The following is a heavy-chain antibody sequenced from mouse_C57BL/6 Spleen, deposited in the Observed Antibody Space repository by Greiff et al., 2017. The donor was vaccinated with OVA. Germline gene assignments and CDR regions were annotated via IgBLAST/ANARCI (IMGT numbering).Heavy chain of an antibody. CDR3: ARTGGGSRAFAY. CDR2: INPNNGGT. V-gene: IGHV1-22*01. D-gene: IGHD1-1*01. Sequence: EVQLQESGPELVKPGASVKMSCKASGYTFTDYNMHWVKQSHGKSLEWIGYINPNNGGTSYNQKFKGKATLTVNKSSSTAYMELRSLTSEDSAVYYCARTGGGSRAFAYWGQGTLVTVSA. CDR1: GYTFTDYN. J-gene: IGHJ3*01.